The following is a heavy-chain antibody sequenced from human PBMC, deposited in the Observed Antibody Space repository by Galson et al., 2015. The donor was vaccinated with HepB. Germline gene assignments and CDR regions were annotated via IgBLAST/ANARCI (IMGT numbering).Heavy chain of an antibody. Sequence: SLRLSCAASGFTFSTYAMSWVRQAPGKGLEWVAGINDSGDNIYYADSVKGRFTISRDNSKNTLYLQMNSLRAEDTAVYYCAKRFTSGWYPGDFDMWGQGTMVTVSS. CDR3: AKRFTSGWYPGDFDM. CDR1: GFTFSTYA. D-gene: IGHD6-19*01. J-gene: IGHJ3*02. V-gene: IGHV3-23*01. CDR2: INDSGDNI.